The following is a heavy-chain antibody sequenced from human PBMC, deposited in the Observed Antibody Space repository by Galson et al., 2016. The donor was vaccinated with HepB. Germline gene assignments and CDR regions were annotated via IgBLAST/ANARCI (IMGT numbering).Heavy chain of an antibody. J-gene: IGHJ3*02. D-gene: IGHD3-22*01. CDR3: ARERSDYYDSRGPDAFDI. Sequence: SVKVSCKASGYTFTSYGISWVRQAPGQGLEWMGWISAYNGNTNYAQKLQGRVTMTTDTSTSTAYMELRSLRSDDTAVYYCARERSDYYDSRGPDAFDIWGQGTMVTVSS. CDR1: GYTFTSYG. V-gene: IGHV1-18*04. CDR2: ISAYNGNT.